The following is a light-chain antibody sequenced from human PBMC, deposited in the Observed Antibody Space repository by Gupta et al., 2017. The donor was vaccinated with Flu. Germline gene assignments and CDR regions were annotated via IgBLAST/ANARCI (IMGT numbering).Light chain of an antibody. J-gene: IGKJ1*01. CDR2: GAS. V-gene: IGKV3-15*01. CDR1: QSVGSN. Sequence: EIVMTQSPVTLSVSPGERATLSCRASQSVGSNLAWYQQKPGQAPRLLIFGASSRGLGIPDRFSGSGSGTEFTLIISSLQSEEFAIYYCQQDNKRPMSFGQGTKVDI. CDR3: QQDNKRPMS.